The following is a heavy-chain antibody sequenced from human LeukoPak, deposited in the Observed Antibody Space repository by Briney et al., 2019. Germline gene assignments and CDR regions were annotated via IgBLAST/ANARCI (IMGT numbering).Heavy chain of an antibody. CDR2: INPNSGGT. Sequence: ASVKVSCKASGYTFTGYYMHWVRQAPGQGLEWMGWINPNSGGTNYAQKFQGRVTMTRDTSISTAYMELSRLRSDDTAVYYCARDTIAAAVDFDYWGQGTLVTISS. CDR3: ARDTIAAAVDFDY. CDR1: GYTFTGYY. V-gene: IGHV1-2*02. J-gene: IGHJ4*02. D-gene: IGHD6-13*01.